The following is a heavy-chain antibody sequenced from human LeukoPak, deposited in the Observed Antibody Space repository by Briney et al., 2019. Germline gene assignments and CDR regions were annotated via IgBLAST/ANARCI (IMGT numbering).Heavy chain of an antibody. CDR1: GGTFSSYT. CDR3: ARDRDFWSGYYSDY. Sequence: ASVKVSCKASGGTFSSYTISWVRRAPGQGLEWMGRIIPILGIANYAQKFQGRVTITADKSTSTAYMELSSLRSEDTAVYYCARDRDFWSGYYSDYWGQGTLVTVSS. V-gene: IGHV1-69*04. D-gene: IGHD3-3*01. J-gene: IGHJ4*02. CDR2: IIPILGIA.